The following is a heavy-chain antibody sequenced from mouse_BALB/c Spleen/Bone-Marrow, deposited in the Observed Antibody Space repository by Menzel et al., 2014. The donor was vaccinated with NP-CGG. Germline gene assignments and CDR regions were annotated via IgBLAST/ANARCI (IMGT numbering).Heavy chain of an antibody. CDR1: GFTFSSFG. J-gene: IGHJ2*01. V-gene: IGHV5-17*02. D-gene: IGHD2-2*01. CDR3: ARSSYGYDRQAYFFDY. Sequence: EVKLMESGGGLVQPGGSRKLSCAASGFTFSSFGMHWVRQAPEKGLEWVAYISSGSSTIYYADTVKGRFTISGDNPKNTLFLQMTSLRSEDTAMYYCARSSYGYDRQAYFFDYWGQGTTLTVSS. CDR2: ISSGSSTI.